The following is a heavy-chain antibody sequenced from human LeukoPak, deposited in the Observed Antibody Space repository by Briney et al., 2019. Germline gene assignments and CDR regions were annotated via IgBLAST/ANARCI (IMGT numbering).Heavy chain of an antibody. D-gene: IGHD6-19*01. CDR3: ARDRSSGWYIPSAFDI. Sequence: GGSLRLSCAASGFTFSDYYMSWIRQAPGKGLEWVSYISSSGSTIYYADSVKGRFTISRDNAKNSLYLQMNSLRAEDTAVYYCARDRSSGWYIPSAFDIWGQGTMVTVSS. CDR1: GFTFSDYY. V-gene: IGHV3-11*04. J-gene: IGHJ3*02. CDR2: ISSSGSTI.